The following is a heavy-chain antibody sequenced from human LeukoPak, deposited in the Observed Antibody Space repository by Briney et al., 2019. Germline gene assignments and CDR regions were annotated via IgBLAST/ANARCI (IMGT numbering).Heavy chain of an antibody. CDR1: GFTFSSYG. V-gene: IGHV3-30*18. J-gene: IGHJ6*02. D-gene: IGHD2-8*01. CDR2: ISYDGSNK. Sequence: GRSLRLSCAASGFTFSSYGMHWVRQAPGKGLEWVAVISYDGSNKYYADSVKGRFTISRDNSKNTLCLQMNSLRAEDTAVYYCAKYLYAYYYYGMDVWGQGATVTVSS. CDR3: AKYLYAYYYYGMDV.